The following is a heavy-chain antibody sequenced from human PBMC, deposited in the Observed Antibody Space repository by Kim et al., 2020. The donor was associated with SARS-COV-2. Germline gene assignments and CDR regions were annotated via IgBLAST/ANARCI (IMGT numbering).Heavy chain of an antibody. CDR3: ARDRGIRGFGEPFGGYFDY. J-gene: IGHJ4*02. Sequence: SRVTISVDTSNNRFSLKLSSVTAADTAVYYCARDRGIRGFGEPFGGYFDYWGQGTLVTVSS. V-gene: IGHV4-31*02. D-gene: IGHD3-10*01.